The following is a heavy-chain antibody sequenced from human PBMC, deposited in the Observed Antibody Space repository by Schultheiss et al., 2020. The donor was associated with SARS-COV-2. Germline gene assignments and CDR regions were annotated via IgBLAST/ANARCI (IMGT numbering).Heavy chain of an antibody. V-gene: IGHV1-18*01. CDR3: AREHRTVGATGMDV. D-gene: IGHD1-26*01. Sequence: ASVKVSCKASGYTFTSYGISWVRQAPGQGLEWMGWISAYNGNTNYAQKLQGRVTMTTDTSTSTAYMELRSLTSDDTAVYYCAREHRTVGATGMDVWGKGTTVNVSS. CDR2: ISAYNGNT. J-gene: IGHJ6*03. CDR1: GYTFTSYG.